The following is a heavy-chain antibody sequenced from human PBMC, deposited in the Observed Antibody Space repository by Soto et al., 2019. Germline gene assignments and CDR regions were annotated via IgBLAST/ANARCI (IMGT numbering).Heavy chain of an antibody. V-gene: IGHV6-1*01. CDR3: ARGRNSAFDM. CDR2: TYYRSKWIN. D-gene: IGHD1-1*01. J-gene: IGHJ3*02. Sequence: PSQTLSLTCAISGVSISSNGVAWNWIRQSPSRGLEWLGRTYYRSKWINDYALSVKSRIVVNPDTPQNQFSLQLNSVTPEDTAVYYCARGRNSAFDMWGQGTMVT. CDR1: GVSISSNGVA.